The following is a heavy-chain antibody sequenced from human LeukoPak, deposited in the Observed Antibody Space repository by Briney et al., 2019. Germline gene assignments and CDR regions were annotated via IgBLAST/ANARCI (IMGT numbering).Heavy chain of an antibody. Sequence: PGGSLRLSCAASGFTFSALDFNWVRQAPGRGLEWVSSIDRDGGDIYYAESVKGRFTISRDNAKNSLYLQMDSLRAEDTAVYYCGMRRLTFYWRRATLVSVP. J-gene: IGHJ4*02. D-gene: IGHD6-6*01. CDR2: IDRDGGDI. V-gene: IGHV3-21*04. CDR3: GMRRLTFY. CDR1: GFTFSALD.